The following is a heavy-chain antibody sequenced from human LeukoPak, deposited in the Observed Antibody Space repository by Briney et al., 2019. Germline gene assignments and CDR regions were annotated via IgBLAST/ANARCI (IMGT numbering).Heavy chain of an antibody. V-gene: IGHV3-23*01. CDR3: AKGLDTAMATYYYGMDV. CDR1: GFTFSSYA. D-gene: IGHD5-18*01. CDR2: ISGSGGST. Sequence: GGSLRLSCAASGFTFSSYAMSWVRQAPGKGLEWVSAISGSGGSTYYAYSVKGRFTISRDNSKNTLYLQMNSLRAEDTAVYYCAKGLDTAMATYYYGMDVWGQGTTVTVSS. J-gene: IGHJ6*02.